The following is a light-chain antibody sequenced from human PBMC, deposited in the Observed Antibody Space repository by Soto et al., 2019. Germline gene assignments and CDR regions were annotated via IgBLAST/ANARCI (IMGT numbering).Light chain of an antibody. Sequence: DIQRTQSPSTLSASVGDRVTITCRASQSISSGLAWYQQKPGKAPKLLIYKASSLERGVPSRFSGSGAGTEFNITISSLQPDDFATYYCQQYNSYPRTFGQGTKVEIK. J-gene: IGKJ1*01. CDR3: QQYNSYPRT. V-gene: IGKV1-5*03. CDR1: QSISSG. CDR2: KAS.